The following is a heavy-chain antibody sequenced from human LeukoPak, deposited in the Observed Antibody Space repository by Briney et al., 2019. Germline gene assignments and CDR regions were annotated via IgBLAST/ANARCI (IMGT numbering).Heavy chain of an antibody. Sequence: PSETLSLTCTVSGGSMSSSSYYWGWIRQPPGKGLEWIGSLYYSGSIYYNPSLKSRVTISVDTSKNQFSLKLSSVTAADTAVYYCAYCGTSCGGSDAFDIWGQGTMVTVSS. CDR3: AYCGTSCGGSDAFDI. CDR2: LYYSGSI. J-gene: IGHJ3*02. V-gene: IGHV4-39*01. CDR1: GGSMSSSSYY. D-gene: IGHD2-2*01.